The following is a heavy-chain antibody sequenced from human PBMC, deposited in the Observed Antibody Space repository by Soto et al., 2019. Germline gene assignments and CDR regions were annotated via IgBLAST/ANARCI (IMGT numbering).Heavy chain of an antibody. CDR1: GGSITSYY. CDR2: ISNTGTS. CDR3: ARERFTMIGGVIKTAWFDP. V-gene: IGHV4-59*01. J-gene: IGHJ5*02. D-gene: IGHD3-16*02. Sequence: SETLSLTCSVSGGSITSYYWNWIRQAPGKGLEWIGYISNTGTSYYNPSLRSRVTISADTSKNQFSLKMTSVTAADSAVYFCARERFTMIGGVIKTAWFDPWGPGILVTVSS.